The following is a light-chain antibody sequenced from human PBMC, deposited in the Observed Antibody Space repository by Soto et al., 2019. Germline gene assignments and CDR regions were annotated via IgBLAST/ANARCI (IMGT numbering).Light chain of an antibody. CDR3: QQYGSSPPAIT. J-gene: IGKJ5*01. V-gene: IGKV3-20*01. CDR1: QSVSSSY. Sequence: TQSPGTLSLSPGERATLSCRGSQSVSSSYLAWYQQKPGQAPRLLIYGASSRATGIPDRFSGSGSGTDFTLTISRLEPEDFAVYYCQQYGSSPPAITFGQGTRLEIK. CDR2: GAS.